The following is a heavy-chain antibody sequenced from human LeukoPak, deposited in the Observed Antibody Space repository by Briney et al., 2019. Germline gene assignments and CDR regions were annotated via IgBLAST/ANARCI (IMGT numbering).Heavy chain of an antibody. J-gene: IGHJ3*02. V-gene: IGHV3-23*01. D-gene: IGHD4-23*01. CDR1: GFTFSSYA. CDR2: ISGSGGST. CDR3: AKDYPPPGTVRYGGNFDAFDI. Sequence: GGSLRLSCAASGFTFSSYAMSWVRQAPGKGLEWVSAISGSGGSTYYADSVKGRFTISRDNSKNTLYLQMNSLRAEDTAVYYRAKDYPPPGTVRYGGNFDAFDIWGQGTMVTVSS.